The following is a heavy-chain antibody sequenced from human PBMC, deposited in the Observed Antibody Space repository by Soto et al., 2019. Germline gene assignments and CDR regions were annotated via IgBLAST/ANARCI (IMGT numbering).Heavy chain of an antibody. CDR3: AGRYHYDSSGYHFDH. V-gene: IGHV4-39*01. Sequence: TSETLSLTCTVSGGSNRSTSTYWGCVRQPPGKGLEWIGSMYNSGSTYYNSSLKSRVTISADTSKNQFSLRLSSVTAADTAVYYCAGRYHYDSSGYHFDHWGQGTLVTVSS. CDR2: MYNSGST. J-gene: IGHJ4*02. D-gene: IGHD3-22*01. CDR1: GGSNRSTSTY.